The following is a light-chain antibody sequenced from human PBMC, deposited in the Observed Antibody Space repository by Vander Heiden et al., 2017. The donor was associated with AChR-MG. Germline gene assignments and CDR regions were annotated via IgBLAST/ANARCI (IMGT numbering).Light chain of an antibody. CDR2: AAS. J-gene: IGKJ4*01. V-gene: IGKV1-39*01. Sequence: DIQMTQSPSSLSASVGHRVTITGRASQSSSSYLNWYQQKPGKAPKLLIYAASSLQSGVPSRFSGSGSGTDFTLTISRLQPEDVATYYCQQRYSTPLTFGGGTKVEIK. CDR1: QSSSSY. CDR3: QQRYSTPLT.